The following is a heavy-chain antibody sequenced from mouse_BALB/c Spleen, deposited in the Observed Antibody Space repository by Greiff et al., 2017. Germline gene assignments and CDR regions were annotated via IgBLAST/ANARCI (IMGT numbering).Heavy chain of an antibody. J-gene: IGHJ1*01. CDR1: GFSLTGYG. CDR3: ARRYGNYVGYFDV. Sequence: VHLVESGPGLVAPSQSLSITCTVSGFSLTGYGVNWVRQPPGKGLEWLGMIWGDGSTDYNSALKSRLSISKDNSKSQVFLKMNSLQTDDTARYYCARRYGNYVGYFDVWGAGTTVTVSS. D-gene: IGHD2-10*02. CDR2: IWGDGST. V-gene: IGHV2-6-7*01.